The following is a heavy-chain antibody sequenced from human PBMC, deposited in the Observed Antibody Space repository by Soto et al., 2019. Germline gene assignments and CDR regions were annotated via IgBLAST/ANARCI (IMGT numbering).Heavy chain of an antibody. J-gene: IGHJ6*02. Sequence: SVKVSCKASGGTFSSYAISWVRQAPGQGLEWMGGIIPIFGTANYAQKFQGRVTITADESTSTAYMELSSLRSEDTAVYYCARTYCSGSSCYSYPPYYYYYGMDVWGQGTTVTVSS. CDR1: GGTFSSYA. V-gene: IGHV1-69*13. CDR3: ARTYCSGSSCYSYPPYYYYYGMDV. CDR2: IIPIFGTA. D-gene: IGHD2-15*01.